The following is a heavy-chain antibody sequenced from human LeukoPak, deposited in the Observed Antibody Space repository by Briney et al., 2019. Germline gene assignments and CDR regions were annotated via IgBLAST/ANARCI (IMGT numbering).Heavy chain of an antibody. V-gene: IGHV5-10-1*01. CDR2: IDPSDSYT. J-gene: IGHJ4*02. D-gene: IGHD1-26*01. CDR3: ARQGQQESGSYYDLVLGY. Sequence: GESLKISCKGSGYSFTSYWISWVRQMPGKGLEWMGRIDPSDSYTNYSPPFQGHVTISADKSISTAYLQWSRLKASDTAMYYCARQGQQESGSYYDLVLGYWGQGTLVTVSS. CDR1: GYSFTSYW.